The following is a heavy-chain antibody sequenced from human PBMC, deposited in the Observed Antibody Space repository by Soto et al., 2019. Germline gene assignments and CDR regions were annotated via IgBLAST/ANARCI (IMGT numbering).Heavy chain of an antibody. CDR3: VKQAHGLDGVAFDY. D-gene: IGHD2-15*01. J-gene: IGHJ4*01. CDR2: VSTSGRST. V-gene: IGHV3-64D*06. CDR1: GFTFSEST. Sequence: PGGSLRLSCSASGFTFSESTIYWVRQFPGKGLEAISAVSTSGRSTYYADSVKDRFRISRDNSKNTIYLQMGSLRPEDTARYYCVKQAHGLDGVAFDYWGRGTQVTVSS.